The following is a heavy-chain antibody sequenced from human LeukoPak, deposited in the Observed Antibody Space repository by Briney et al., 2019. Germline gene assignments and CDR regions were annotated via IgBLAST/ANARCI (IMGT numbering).Heavy chain of an antibody. D-gene: IGHD2-2*01. CDR1: GYSFTSCW. J-gene: IGHJ1*01. V-gene: IGHV5-51*01. CDR3: AITGYCSSTSCRMETEYFQH. Sequence: GESLKISCKGSGYSFTSCWIGWVRQMPGKGLEWMGIIYPGDSDTRYSPSFQGQVTISADKSISTAYLQWSSLKASDTAMYYCAITGYCSSTSCRMETEYFQHWGQGTLVTVSS. CDR2: IYPGDSDT.